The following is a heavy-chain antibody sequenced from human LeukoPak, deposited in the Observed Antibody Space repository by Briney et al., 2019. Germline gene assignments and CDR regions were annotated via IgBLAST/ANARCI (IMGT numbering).Heavy chain of an antibody. V-gene: IGHV3-30*18. CDR2: ISYDGSNK. CDR1: GFTFSSYG. J-gene: IGHJ4*02. D-gene: IGHD4-11*01. CDR3: AKSRFTVTPTLFDY. Sequence: PGRSLRLSCAASGFTFSSYGMHWVRQAPGKGLEWVAVISYDGSNKYYADSVKGRFTISRDNSKNTLYLQMNSLRAEDTAVYYCAKSRFTVTPTLFDYWGQGTLVTVSS.